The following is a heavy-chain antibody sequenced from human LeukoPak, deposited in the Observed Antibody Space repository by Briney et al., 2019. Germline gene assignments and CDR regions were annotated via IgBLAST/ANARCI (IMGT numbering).Heavy chain of an antibody. CDR2: INHSGST. D-gene: IGHD3-16*02. CDR3: ARNDYVCGSYRYRGSYFDY. Sequence: PSETLSLTCAVYGGSVSGYYWSWIRQPPGKGLEWIGEINHSGSTNYNPSLKSRVTISVDTSKNQFSLKLSSVTAADTAVYYCARNDYVCGSYRYRGSYFDYWGQGTLVTVSS. J-gene: IGHJ4*02. V-gene: IGHV4-34*01. CDR1: GGSVSGYY.